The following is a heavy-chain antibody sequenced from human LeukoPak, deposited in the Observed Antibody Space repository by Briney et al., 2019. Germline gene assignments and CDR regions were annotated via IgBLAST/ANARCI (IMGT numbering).Heavy chain of an antibody. D-gene: IGHD3-22*01. V-gene: IGHV3-30*04. CDR1: GFTFSSYA. CDR3: ARTYYYDSSGSY. Sequence: GGTLRLSCAASGFTFSSYAMHWVRQAPGKGLEWVAVISYDGSNKYYADSVKGRFTISRDNSKNTLYLQMNSLRAEDTAVYYCARTYYYDSSGSYWGQGTLVTVSS. CDR2: ISYDGSNK. J-gene: IGHJ4*02.